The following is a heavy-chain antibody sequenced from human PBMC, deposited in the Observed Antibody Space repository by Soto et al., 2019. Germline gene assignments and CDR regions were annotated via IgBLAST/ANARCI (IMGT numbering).Heavy chain of an antibody. D-gene: IGHD6-19*01. CDR2: ITRSSSTI. J-gene: IGHJ4*02. CDR3: ARGTSGWYGDD. Sequence: GESLKISCVASGFTFSNYDMNWVRQAPGKGLEWVSYITRSSSTIYYADSVKGRFTISRDNAENSLYLQMNSLRAEDTAVYYCARGTSGWYGDDWGQGTLVTVSS. V-gene: IGHV3-48*01. CDR1: GFTFSNYD.